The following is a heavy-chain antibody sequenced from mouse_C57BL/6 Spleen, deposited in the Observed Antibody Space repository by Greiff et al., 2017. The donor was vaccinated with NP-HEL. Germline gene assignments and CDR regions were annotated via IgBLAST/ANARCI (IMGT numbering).Heavy chain of an antibody. J-gene: IGHJ4*01. V-gene: IGHV1-82*01. CDR1: GYAFSSSW. Sequence: VQLQQSGPELVKPGASVKISCKASGYAFSSSWMNWVKQRPGKGLEWIGRIYPGDGDTNYNGKFKGKATLTADKSSSTAYMQLSSLTSEDSAVYFCARSSPYAMDDWGQGTSVTVSS. D-gene: IGHD1-3*01. CDR2: IYPGDGDT. CDR3: ARSSPYAMDD.